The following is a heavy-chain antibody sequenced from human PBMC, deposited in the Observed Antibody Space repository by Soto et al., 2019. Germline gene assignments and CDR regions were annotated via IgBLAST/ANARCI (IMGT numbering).Heavy chain of an antibody. CDR3: ARHNRYSSTWFEGWFDP. D-gene: IGHD6-13*01. V-gene: IGHV5-51*01. CDR2: IHPGDSDT. Sequence: GESLKISCQGSGYSFTNYWVGWVRQIPGRGLEWMGIIHPGDSDTRYSPCFQGQVTISADKSISTAYLQWSSLKASDTAMYYCARHNRYSSTWFEGWFDPWGQGTLVTVLL. J-gene: IGHJ5*02. CDR1: GYSFTNYW.